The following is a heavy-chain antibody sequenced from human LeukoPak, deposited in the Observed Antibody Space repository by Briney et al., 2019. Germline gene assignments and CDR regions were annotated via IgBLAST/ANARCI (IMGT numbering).Heavy chain of an antibody. Sequence: ASVTVSCKASGYTFTSYGISWVRQAPGQGLEWMGWISAYNGNTNYAQKLQGRVTMTTDTSTSTAYMELRSLRSDDTAVYYCARLIDSSSRRYFDYWGQGTLVTVSS. V-gene: IGHV1-18*01. CDR2: ISAYNGNT. CDR3: ARLIDSSSRRYFDY. J-gene: IGHJ4*02. D-gene: IGHD6-13*01. CDR1: GYTFTSYG.